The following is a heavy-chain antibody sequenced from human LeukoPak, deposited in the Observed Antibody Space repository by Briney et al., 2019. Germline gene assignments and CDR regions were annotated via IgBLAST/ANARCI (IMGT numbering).Heavy chain of an antibody. CDR1: GFIFSNYW. D-gene: IGHD6-19*01. CDR2: IKTDGTTT. Sequence: GGSLRLSCAGSGFIFSNYWMHWVRQAPGKGLMWVSRIKTDGTTTYYADSVRGRFTVSRDNSKNTLYLQMNSLRAEDTAVYYCAKSLSSGWSSPFDYWGQGTLVTVSS. V-gene: IGHV3-74*01. J-gene: IGHJ4*02. CDR3: AKSLSSGWSSPFDY.